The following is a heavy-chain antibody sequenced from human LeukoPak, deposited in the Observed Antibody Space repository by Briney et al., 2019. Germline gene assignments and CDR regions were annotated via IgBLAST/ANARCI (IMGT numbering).Heavy chain of an antibody. J-gene: IGHJ4*02. D-gene: IGHD3-10*01. CDR3: ARETSAKLWFGFLSRRGFDY. CDR1: GITFSSYW. V-gene: IGHV3-7*01. CDR2: IKQDGSEK. Sequence: GGSLRLSCAASGITFSSYWFTWVRQAPGKGLEWVANIKQDGSEKYYVDSVKGRFTISRDNAKNSLYLQMNSLRAEDTAVYYCARETSAKLWFGFLSRRGFDYWGQGTLVTVSS.